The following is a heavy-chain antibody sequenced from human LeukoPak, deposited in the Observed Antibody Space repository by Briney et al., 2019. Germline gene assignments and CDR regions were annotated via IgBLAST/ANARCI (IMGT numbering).Heavy chain of an antibody. J-gene: IGHJ6*03. CDR2: IKQDGSEK. Sequence: GGSLRLSCAASGFTFSSYWMSWVRQAPGKGLEWVVNIKQDGSEKYYVDSVKGRFTISRDNAKNSLYPQMNSLRAEDTAVYYCARGPVEWLLSGDYYMDVWGKGTTVTVSS. D-gene: IGHD3-3*01. V-gene: IGHV3-7*01. CDR1: GFTFSSYW. CDR3: ARGPVEWLLSGDYYMDV.